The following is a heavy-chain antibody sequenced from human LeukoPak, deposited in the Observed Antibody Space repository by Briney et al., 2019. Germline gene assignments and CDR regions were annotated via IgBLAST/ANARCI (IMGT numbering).Heavy chain of an antibody. J-gene: IGHJ3*02. D-gene: IGHD6-19*01. CDR3: AKMWVGIAVAGRGDALDI. CDR2: ISAYNGNT. V-gene: IGHV1-18*01. Sequence: ASVKVSCKASGYTFTSYGISWVRQAPGQGLEWMGWISAYNGNTNYAQKLQGRVTMTTDTSTSTAYMELRSLRSDDTAVYYCAKMWVGIAVAGRGDALDIWGQGTMVTVSS. CDR1: GYTFTSYG.